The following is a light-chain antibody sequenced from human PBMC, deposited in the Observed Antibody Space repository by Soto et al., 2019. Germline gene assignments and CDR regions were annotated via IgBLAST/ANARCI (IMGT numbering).Light chain of an antibody. CDR3: QQRSNWPAT. CDR2: DAS. J-gene: IGKJ1*01. Sequence: EIVLTQSPATLSLSPGERATLSCRASQSVSSYLAWYQQKPGQAPRLLIYDASNSATGIPARFSGSGSGTDFTLTISSLEPEDFAVYYCQQRSNWPATCGQGTKVEIK. V-gene: IGKV3-11*01. CDR1: QSVSSY.